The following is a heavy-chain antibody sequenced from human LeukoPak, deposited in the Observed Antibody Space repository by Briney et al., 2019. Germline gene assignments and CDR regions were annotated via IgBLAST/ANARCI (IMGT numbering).Heavy chain of an antibody. Sequence: ASVKVSCKASGYTFTNYHMHWVRQAPGQGLEWMGIINPSGESTTYAQKFQGRITMTRDTSTSTMYMELSSLRSEDTAVYYCARSGSGWSFGYWGQGTLVTVSS. J-gene: IGHJ4*02. CDR1: GYTFTNYH. CDR3: ARSGSGWSFGY. V-gene: IGHV1-46*01. CDR2: INPSGEST. D-gene: IGHD6-19*01.